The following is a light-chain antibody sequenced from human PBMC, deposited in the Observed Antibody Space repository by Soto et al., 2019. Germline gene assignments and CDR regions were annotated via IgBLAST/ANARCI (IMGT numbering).Light chain of an antibody. CDR2: DAS. Sequence: DIQMTQSPSTLSASVGDRVTVTCGASQSISIWLAWYQQKPGKAPKVLIWDASSLQRGVPSRFSGSGSGTEFSLTISSLQPEDFVTYYCQQYYSYPITFGQGTRLEI. CDR3: QQYYSYPIT. J-gene: IGKJ5*01. V-gene: IGKV1-5*01. CDR1: QSISIW.